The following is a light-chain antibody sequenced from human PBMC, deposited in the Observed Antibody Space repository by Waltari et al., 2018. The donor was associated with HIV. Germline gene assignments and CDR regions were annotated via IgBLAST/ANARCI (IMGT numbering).Light chain of an antibody. CDR3: CSYAGSSPLWV. V-gene: IGLV2-23*02. J-gene: IGLJ3*02. Sequence: QSALTQPASVSGSPGQSINISCTGSTSDVGNNNLVSWYQQHPVNVPKLIMFEVSQRPSGVSDRFSGSKSVNSASLTISGLQAEDEADYYCCSYAGSSPLWVFGGGTKLTVL. CDR1: TSDVGNNNL. CDR2: EVS.